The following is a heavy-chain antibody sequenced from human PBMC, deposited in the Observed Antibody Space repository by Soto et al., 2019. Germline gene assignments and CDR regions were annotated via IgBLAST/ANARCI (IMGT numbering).Heavy chain of an antibody. J-gene: IGHJ5*02. CDR3: ARVFSDSSSFFDP. CDR1: GGSISSGNYY. CDR2: IYYSGST. D-gene: IGHD6-13*01. Sequence: SETLSLTCTVSGGSISSGNYYWSWIRQHPGKGLEWMGYIYYSGSTSYNPSLKSRVTISVDTSKNHFSLKLSSVTAADTAVYYCARVFSDSSSFFDPWGQGTLVTVSS. V-gene: IGHV4-31*03.